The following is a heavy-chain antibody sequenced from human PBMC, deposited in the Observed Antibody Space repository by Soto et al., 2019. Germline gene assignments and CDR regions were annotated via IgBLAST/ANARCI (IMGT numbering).Heavy chain of an antibody. CDR2: IIPIFGTA. D-gene: IGHD6-13*01. CDR1: GGTFSSYA. Sequence: SVKVSCKASGGTFSSYAISWVRQAPGQGLEWMGGIIPIFGTASYAQKFQGRVTITADESTSTAYMELSSLRSEDTAVYYCARGGLQQLVQYWFDPWGQGTLVTVSS. CDR3: ARGGLQQLVQYWFDP. J-gene: IGHJ5*02. V-gene: IGHV1-69*13.